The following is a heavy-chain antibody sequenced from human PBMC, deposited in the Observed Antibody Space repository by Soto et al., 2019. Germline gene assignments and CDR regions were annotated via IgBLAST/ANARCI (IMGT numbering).Heavy chain of an antibody. Sequence: GASVKVSCKASGYTFTSYDIYWVRQATGQGLEWMGWMNPNTGNSGYAQKFQGRVTMTSDTSISTAHMELSSLRSEDTAVYYCARRAETNGWNGFGADKYYFDFCGQGTMVTVSS. CDR1: GYTFTSYD. J-gene: IGHJ4*02. CDR3: ARRAETNGWNGFGADKYYFDF. V-gene: IGHV1-8*01. D-gene: IGHD1-1*01. CDR2: MNPNTGNS.